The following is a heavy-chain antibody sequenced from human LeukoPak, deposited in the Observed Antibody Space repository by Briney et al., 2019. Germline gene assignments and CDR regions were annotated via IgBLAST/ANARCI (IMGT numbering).Heavy chain of an antibody. CDR3: VKRVGGSIRFFEI. CDR2: ISGGHTGT. Sequence: PGGSLRLSCAASGFIFSNSDMSWVRQAPGKGLEWVSGISGGHTGTYYADSVKGRFTVSRDNSKNTLYVQMNSLRVEDTAVYFCVKRVGGSIRFFEIWGQGSLVTVSS. V-gene: IGHV3-23*01. J-gene: IGHJ4*02. D-gene: IGHD6-25*01. CDR1: GFIFSNSD.